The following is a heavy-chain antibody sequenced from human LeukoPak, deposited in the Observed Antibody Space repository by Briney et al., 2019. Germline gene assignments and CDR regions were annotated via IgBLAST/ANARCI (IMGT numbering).Heavy chain of an antibody. Sequence: PGGSLRLSCAASGFTFSSYAMSWVRQAPGKGLEWVSAISGSGGSTYYADSVKGRFTISRDNSKNTLYLQMNSLRAEDTAVYYXXXXXXXXGYSYGPFDYWGQGTLVTVSS. CDR3: XXXXXXXGYSYGPFDY. D-gene: IGHD5-18*01. CDR1: GFTFSSYA. V-gene: IGHV3-23*01. CDR2: ISGSGGST. J-gene: IGHJ4*02.